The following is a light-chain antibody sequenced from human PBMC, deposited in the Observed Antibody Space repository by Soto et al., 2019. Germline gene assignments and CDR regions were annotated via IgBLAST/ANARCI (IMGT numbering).Light chain of an antibody. CDR1: GSNIGAGYG. CDR2: GSD. CDR3: QSYDSNLSEV. Sequence: QSLLTQPPSVPGAPVQTVTISCTGSGSNIGAGYGVQWYQQLPGTAPRLLIYGSDDWPSGVPDRFSASVSGNSASLAITGLQTEDEAVYYCQSYDSNLSEVFGPGTKVTVL. V-gene: IGLV1-40*01. J-gene: IGLJ1*01.